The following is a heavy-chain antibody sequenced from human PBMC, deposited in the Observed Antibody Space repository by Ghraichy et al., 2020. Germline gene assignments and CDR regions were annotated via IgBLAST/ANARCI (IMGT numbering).Heavy chain of an antibody. CDR2: IKQDGSEK. V-gene: IGHV3-7*03. CDR3: AGDRLPGSYRGLHV. Sequence: GSLRLSCEVSGLTFSIYWMSWVRQAPGKGLEWVANIKQDGSEKYYVDSVKGRFTISRDNADNSLYLQLNSLRDEDTAVYYCAGDRLPGSYRGLHVWGQGTTVTVSS. D-gene: IGHD7-27*01. J-gene: IGHJ6*02. CDR1: GLTFSIYW.